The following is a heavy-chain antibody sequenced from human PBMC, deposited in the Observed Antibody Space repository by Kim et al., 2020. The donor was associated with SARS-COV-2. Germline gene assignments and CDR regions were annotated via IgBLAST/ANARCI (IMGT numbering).Heavy chain of an antibody. CDR3: ARHEVAVTPYYYYYGMDV. Sequence: GESLKISCKGSGYSFTSYWIGWVRQMPGKGLEWMGIIYPGDSDTRYSPSFQGQVTISADKSISTAYLQWSSLKASDTAMYYCARHEVAVTPYYYYYGMDVWGQGTTVTVSS. D-gene: IGHD4-4*01. V-gene: IGHV5-51*01. CDR2: IYPGDSDT. J-gene: IGHJ6*02. CDR1: GYSFTSYW.